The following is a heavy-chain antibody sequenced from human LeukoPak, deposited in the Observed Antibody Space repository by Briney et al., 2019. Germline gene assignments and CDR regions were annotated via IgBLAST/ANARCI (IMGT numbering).Heavy chain of an antibody. CDR3: ARGDDYYLAFDI. CDR1: GASISSYY. D-gene: IGHD3-22*01. V-gene: IGHV4-4*07. J-gene: IGHJ3*02. Sequence: SETLSLTCTVSGASISSYYWNWIRQPAEKGLEWIGRIYATGSTNYNPSLKSRVTISVDKSKSQFSLNLTSVSAADTAVYYCARGDDYYLAFDIWGQGTMVTVSS. CDR2: IYATGST.